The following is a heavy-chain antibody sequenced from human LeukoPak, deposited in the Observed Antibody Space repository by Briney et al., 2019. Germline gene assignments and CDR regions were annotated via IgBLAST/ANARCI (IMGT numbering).Heavy chain of an antibody. J-gene: IGHJ4*02. Sequence: SETLYLTCTVSGGSVSSGSYYWSWIRQPPGKGLEWIGYIYYSGSTNYNPSLKSRVTISVDTSKNQFSLKLSSVTAADTAVYYCARWVYYGDYFDYWGQGTLVTVSS. V-gene: IGHV4-61*01. CDR3: ARWVYYGDYFDY. D-gene: IGHD3-10*01. CDR1: GGSVSSGSYY. CDR2: IYYSGST.